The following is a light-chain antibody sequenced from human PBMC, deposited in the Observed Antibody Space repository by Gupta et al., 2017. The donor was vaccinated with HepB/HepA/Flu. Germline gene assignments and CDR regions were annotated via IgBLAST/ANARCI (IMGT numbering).Light chain of an antibody. CDR1: ASNIGKNY. Sequence: QSILTQPPSVSAAPGQEVTISCSGGASNIGKNYVSWYQQSPGTAPRLLIFDNGKRPSEIPDRFSGSKSGTSATLGITGLQTGDEADYYCATWDTSLSAWVFGGGTKLTVL. CDR2: DNG. CDR3: ATWDTSLSAWV. V-gene: IGLV1-51*01. J-gene: IGLJ3*02.